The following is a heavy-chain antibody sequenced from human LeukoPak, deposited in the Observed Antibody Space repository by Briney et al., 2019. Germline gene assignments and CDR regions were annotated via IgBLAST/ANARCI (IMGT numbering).Heavy chain of an antibody. Sequence: PSETLSLTCTVSGGSISSGDYYWTWIRQPPGKGLEWIGYIFYTGNTYYNPSLKSRVIISVDRSKNQFSLNLSSVTAADTAVYYCARELGGFGAFDIWGQGTMVTVSS. CDR2: IFYTGNT. CDR3: ARELGGFGAFDI. V-gene: IGHV4-30-4*01. D-gene: IGHD3-16*01. CDR1: GGSISSGDYY. J-gene: IGHJ3*02.